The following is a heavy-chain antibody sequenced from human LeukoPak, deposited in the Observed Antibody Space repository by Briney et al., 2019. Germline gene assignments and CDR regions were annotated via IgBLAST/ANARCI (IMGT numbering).Heavy chain of an antibody. CDR3: AELGITMIGGV. V-gene: IGHV3-23*01. D-gene: IGHD3-10*02. Sequence: PGGSLRLSCAASGFTFSSYGMSWVRQAPGKGLEWVSAISGSGGSTYYADSVKGRFTISRDNAKDSLYLQMNSLRAEDTAVYYCAELGITMIGGVWGKGTTVTISS. CDR2: ISGSGGST. J-gene: IGHJ6*04. CDR1: GFTFSSYG.